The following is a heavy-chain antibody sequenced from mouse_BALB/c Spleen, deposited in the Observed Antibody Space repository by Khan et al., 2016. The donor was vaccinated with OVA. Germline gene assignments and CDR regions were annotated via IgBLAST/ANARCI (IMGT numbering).Heavy chain of an antibody. CDR1: GFTFSTYG. V-gene: IGHV5-6*01. D-gene: IGHD1-1*01. J-gene: IGHJ3*01. CDR3: TRLAYYYGSEGFAY. Sequence: EVELVQSGGDLVKPGGSLKLSCAASGFTFSTYGMSWVRQTPDKRLEWVATVSTDGSYTSYPDSVKGRFTISRDNAKNTLYLQMSGLKSEDTAMFYCTRLAYYYGSEGFAYWGQGTLVTVSA. CDR2: VSTDGSYT.